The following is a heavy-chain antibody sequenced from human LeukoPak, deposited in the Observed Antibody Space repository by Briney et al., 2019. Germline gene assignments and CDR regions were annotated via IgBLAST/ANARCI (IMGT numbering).Heavy chain of an antibody. CDR3: ARDRGIVGTTGYYYMDV. CDR1: GFTFSSYS. Sequence: PGGSLRLSCAASGFTFSSYSMNWVRQAPGKGLEWVSSISSSSSYIYYADSVKGRFTISRDNAKNSLYLQLNSLRAEDTAVYYCARDRGIVGTTGYYYMDVWGTGTTVTVSS. CDR2: ISSSSSYI. D-gene: IGHD1-14*01. J-gene: IGHJ6*03. V-gene: IGHV3-21*01.